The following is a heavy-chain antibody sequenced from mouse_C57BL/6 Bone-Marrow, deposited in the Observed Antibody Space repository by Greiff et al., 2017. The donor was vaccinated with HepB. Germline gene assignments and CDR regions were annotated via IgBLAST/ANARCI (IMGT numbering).Heavy chain of an antibody. CDR2: ISNGGGST. J-gene: IGHJ4*01. V-gene: IGHV5-12*01. CDR1: GFTFSDYY. D-gene: IGHD3-2*01. CDR3: ARSRQRLYYAMGY. Sequence: EVQRVESGGGLVQPGGSLKLSCAASGFTFSDYYMYWVRQTPEKRLEWVAYISNGGGSTYYPDTVKGRFTISRDNAKNTLYLQMSRLKSEDTAMYYCARSRQRLYYAMGYWGQGTSGTVCS.